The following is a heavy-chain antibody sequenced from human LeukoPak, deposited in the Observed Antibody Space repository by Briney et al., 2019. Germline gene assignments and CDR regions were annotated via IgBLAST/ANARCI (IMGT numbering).Heavy chain of an antibody. V-gene: IGHV4-4*02. CDR2: IYHSGST. J-gene: IGHJ4*02. Sequence: SGTLSLTCAVSGGSISSSNWWSWVRQPPGKGLEWIGEIYHSGSTNYNPSLKSRVTISVDKSKNQFSLKLSSVTAADTAVYYCAGRKNYYDSSGSDYWGQGTLVTVSS. CDR3: AGRKNYYDSSGSDY. CDR1: GGSISSSNW. D-gene: IGHD3-22*01.